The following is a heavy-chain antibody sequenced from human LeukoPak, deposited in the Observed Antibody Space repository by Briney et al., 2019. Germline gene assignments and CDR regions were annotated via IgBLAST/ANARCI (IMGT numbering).Heavy chain of an antibody. J-gene: IGHJ4*02. V-gene: IGHV3-66*01. CDR2: IYSGGST. D-gene: IGHD3-10*01. Sequence: GGSLRLSCAASGFTVSSNYMSWVRQAPGKGLEWVSVIYSGGSTYYADSVKGRFTISRDNSKNTLYLQMNSLRAEDTAVYYCARGGGEWYYGSGRAFDYWGQGTLVTVSS. CDR1: GFTVSSNY. CDR3: ARGGGEWYYGSGRAFDY.